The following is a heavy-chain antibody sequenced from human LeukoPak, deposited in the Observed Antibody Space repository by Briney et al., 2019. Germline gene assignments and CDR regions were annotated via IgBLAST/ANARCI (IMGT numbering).Heavy chain of an antibody. D-gene: IGHD3-16*02. CDR1: GFTFSSYS. J-gene: IGHJ4*02. Sequence: AGGSLRLSCAASGFTFSSYSMNWVRQAPGKGLEWVSYISSSSSTIYYADSVKGRFTISRDNAKNSLYLQMNSLRAEDTAVYYCAREVYDYVWGSYRPYYFDYWGQGTLVTVSS. V-gene: IGHV3-48*04. CDR3: AREVYDYVWGSYRPYYFDY. CDR2: ISSSSSTI.